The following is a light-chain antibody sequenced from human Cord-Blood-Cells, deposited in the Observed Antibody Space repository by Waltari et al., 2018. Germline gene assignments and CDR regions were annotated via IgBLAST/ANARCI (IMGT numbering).Light chain of an antibody. CDR2: EVS. V-gene: IGLV2-23*02. Sequence: QSALTQPDSVSGSPGQSITISCTGTSSDVGSYNLVSWYQQHPGKAPKLMIYEVSKLPSGVSNRFSGSKSGNTASLTISGLQAEDEADYYCCSYAGSSTLVFGGGTKLTVL. J-gene: IGLJ2*01. CDR3: CSYAGSSTLV. CDR1: SSDVGSYNL.